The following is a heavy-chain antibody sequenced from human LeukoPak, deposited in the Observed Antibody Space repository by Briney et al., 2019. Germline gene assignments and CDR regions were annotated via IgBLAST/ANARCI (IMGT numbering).Heavy chain of an antibody. CDR1: GGSITSGSYY. Sequence: SETLSLTCTVSGGSITSGSYYWGWIRQPPGNGLEWIGSIYYSGSTYYNPSLKSRVTISVDTSNKLFSLKLRSVTAADTAVYYCARVSCSGGACPFGSWFDPWGQGTLVTVSS. V-gene: IGHV4-39*02. CDR2: IYYSGST. D-gene: IGHD2-15*01. J-gene: IGHJ5*02. CDR3: ARVSCSGGACPFGSWFDP.